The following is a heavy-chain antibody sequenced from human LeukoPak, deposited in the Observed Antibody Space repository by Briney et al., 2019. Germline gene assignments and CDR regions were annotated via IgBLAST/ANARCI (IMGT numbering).Heavy chain of an antibody. Sequence: GASVKVSCKASGYTFTNYGFSWVRQAPGQGLEWMGWISAYNGYTDYAQKFQFRVTMTTDTSTSTAYMELRSLRSDDTAVYYCAREPTRGSSGWSDAFDIWGQGTMVTVSS. CDR2: ISAYNGYT. D-gene: IGHD6-19*01. J-gene: IGHJ3*02. CDR1: GYTFTNYG. V-gene: IGHV1-18*01. CDR3: AREPTRGSSGWSDAFDI.